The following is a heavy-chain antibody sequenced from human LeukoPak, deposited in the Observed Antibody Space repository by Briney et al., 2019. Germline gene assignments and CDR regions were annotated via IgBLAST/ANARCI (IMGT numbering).Heavy chain of an antibody. J-gene: IGHJ4*02. CDR1: GYTFTGYY. V-gene: IGHV1-2*04. Sequence: ASVKVSCKASGYTFTGYYMHWVRQAPGQGLEWMGWINPNSGGTNYAQKFQGWVTMTRDTSISTAYMELSRLRSDDTAVYYCARGGAAAGMVDYYFDYWGQGTLVTVSS. D-gene: IGHD6-13*01. CDR2: INPNSGGT. CDR3: ARGGAAAGMVDYYFDY.